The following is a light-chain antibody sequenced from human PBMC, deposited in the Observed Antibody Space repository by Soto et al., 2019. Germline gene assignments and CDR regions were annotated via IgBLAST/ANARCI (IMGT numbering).Light chain of an antibody. V-gene: IGLV2-14*01. CDR1: SSDVGAYKY. CDR3: RSYTTNTARV. J-gene: IGLJ3*02. Sequence: QSVLTQPASVSGSPGQSITISCTGTSSDVGAYKYVSWFQQHPGKAPKLIIYEVSNRPAGVSDRFSGSKSGNTASLTISVLQAEDEADYYCRSYTTNTARVFGGGTKLTVL. CDR2: EVS.